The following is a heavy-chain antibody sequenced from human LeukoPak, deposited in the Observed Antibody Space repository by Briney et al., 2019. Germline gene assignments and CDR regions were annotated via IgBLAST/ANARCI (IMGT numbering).Heavy chain of an antibody. CDR2: IKSKAGGGTP. CDR3: ATIRDSSSWAFDY. V-gene: IGHV3-15*01. D-gene: IGHD6-13*01. CDR1: GFTFIDAW. Sequence: GGSLRLSCAASGFTFIDAWMSWVRQAPGKGLEWVGRIKSKAGGGTPDYAPPVKGRFTISRDDSQNTLYVQMDSLTTDDTAVYYCATIRDSSSWAFDYWGQGTLVTVSS. J-gene: IGHJ4*02.